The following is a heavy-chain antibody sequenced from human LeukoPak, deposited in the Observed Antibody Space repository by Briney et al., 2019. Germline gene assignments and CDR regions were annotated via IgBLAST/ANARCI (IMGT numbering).Heavy chain of an antibody. CDR1: GYTFTDYA. V-gene: IGHV1-3*01. Sequence: ASVKVSCKAPGYTFTDYAMHWVRQAPGQRLEWMGWISADNGTTEYSQKFQGRVTITRDTSASTAYMDLSSLRSEDTAIYYCAGTYYYDSSGYYPAFDYWGQGTLVTVSS. D-gene: IGHD3-22*01. CDR2: ISADNGTT. J-gene: IGHJ4*02. CDR3: AGTYYYDSSGYYPAFDY.